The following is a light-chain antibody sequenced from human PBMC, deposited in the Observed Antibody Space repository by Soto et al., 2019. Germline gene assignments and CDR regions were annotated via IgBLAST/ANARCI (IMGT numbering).Light chain of an antibody. J-gene: IGLJ1*01. CDR2: SNT. Sequence: QPVLTQPPSASGTPGQRVTVSCSGSSSNIGSNTVSWYQQLPGTAPKLLIYSNTQRPSGVPVRFSGSKSDTSASLAISGLQSEDEADYYCAAWDDSLNALVFGTGTKLTVL. CDR1: SSNIGSNT. CDR3: AAWDDSLNALV. V-gene: IGLV1-44*01.